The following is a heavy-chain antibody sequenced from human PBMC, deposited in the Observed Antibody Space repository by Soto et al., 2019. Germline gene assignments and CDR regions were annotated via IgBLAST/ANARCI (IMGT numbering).Heavy chain of an antibody. D-gene: IGHD2-21*01. J-gene: IGHJ4*02. V-gene: IGHV3-30*03. CDR1: GFTFSSYG. CDR3: AGENCPAGGDCYYVPI. CDR2: ISKDGTKK. Sequence: GGSLRLSCAASGFTFSSYGMHWVRQAPGKGLEWVAFISKDGTKKYNVDSVKGRFTISRDNSKNTLYLQMTSLRGADTARYYCAGENCPAGGDCYYVPIRGQGTLVTVSS.